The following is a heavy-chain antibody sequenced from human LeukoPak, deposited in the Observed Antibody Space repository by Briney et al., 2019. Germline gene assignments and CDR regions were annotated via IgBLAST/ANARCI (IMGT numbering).Heavy chain of an antibody. V-gene: IGHV3-15*01. CDR3: TTDPERGYYDSSGYYLFDY. J-gene: IGHJ4*02. CDR1: GFPFSNAW. CDR2: IKSKTDGGTT. Sequence: GGSLRLSCSASGFPFSNAWMRWVRQAPGRGLGWVGRIKSKTDGGTTDYAATVKGRFTISRDDSKNTLYLQMNSLKTEDTAVYYCTTDPERGYYDSSGYYLFDYWGQGTLVTVSS. D-gene: IGHD3-22*01.